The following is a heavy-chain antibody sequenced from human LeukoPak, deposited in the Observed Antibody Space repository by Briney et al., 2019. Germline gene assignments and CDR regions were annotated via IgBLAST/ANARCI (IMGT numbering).Heavy chain of an antibody. Sequence: PGRSLRLSCAGSGFTFTNAGIHWVRLAAGKGLEWVSFISHDGTNKYYSDSVDGRFTVSRLNSQNTVYLQMTDLRPDDTATYHCASEDVDTGDFWGQGTLVTVSS. CDR3: ASEDVDTGDF. CDR1: GFTFTNAG. D-gene: IGHD5-18*01. V-gene: IGHV3-30*01. J-gene: IGHJ4*02. CDR2: ISHDGTNK.